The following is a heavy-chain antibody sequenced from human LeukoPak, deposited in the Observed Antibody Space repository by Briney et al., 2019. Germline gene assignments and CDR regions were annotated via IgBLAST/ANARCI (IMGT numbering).Heavy chain of an antibody. CDR2: ISSSSSTI. CDR1: GFTFSSYS. V-gene: IGHV3-48*01. D-gene: IGHD5-24*01. J-gene: IGHJ3*02. CDR3: AREGRDGYTQGAFDI. Sequence: GGSLRLSCAASGFTFSSYSMNWVRQAPGKGLEWVSYISSSSSTIYYADSVKGRFTISRDNAKNSLYLQMNSLRAEDTAVYYCAREGRDGYTQGAFDIWGQGTMVTVSS.